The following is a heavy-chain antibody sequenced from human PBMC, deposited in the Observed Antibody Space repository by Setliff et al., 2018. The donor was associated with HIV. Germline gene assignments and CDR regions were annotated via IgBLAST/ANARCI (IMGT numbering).Heavy chain of an antibody. J-gene: IGHJ4*02. Sequence: SETLSLTCNVSGGSISSYYWNWIRQPPGKGLEWIGYIYYSGGTNYNPSLKSRVTISADKSKNQFSLKPSSVTAADTAVYYCARGSSGWTFDYWGQGTLVTVSS. V-gene: IGHV4-59*01. CDR1: GGSISSYY. CDR2: IYYSGGT. D-gene: IGHD6-19*01. CDR3: ARGSSGWTFDY.